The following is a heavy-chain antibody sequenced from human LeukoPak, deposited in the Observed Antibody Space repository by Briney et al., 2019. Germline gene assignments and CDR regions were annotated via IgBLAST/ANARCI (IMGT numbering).Heavy chain of an antibody. D-gene: IGHD6-19*01. CDR3: ARGVAVAGRGFVY. J-gene: IGHJ4*02. V-gene: IGHV4-59*12. CDR1: GGSISSYY. CDR2: IYYSGST. Sequence: SETLSLTCTVSGGSISSYYWSWIRQPPGKGLEWIGYIYYSGSTNYNPSLKSRVTISVDTSKNQFSLKLSSVTAADTAVYYCARGVAVAGRGFVYWGQGTLVTVSS.